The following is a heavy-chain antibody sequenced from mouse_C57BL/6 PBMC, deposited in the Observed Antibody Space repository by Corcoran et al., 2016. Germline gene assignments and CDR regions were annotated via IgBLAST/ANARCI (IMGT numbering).Heavy chain of an antibody. V-gene: IGHV9-3*01. CDR2: INTYSGVP. Sequence: QIQLVQSGPELKKPGETVKISCKASGYTFTTYGMSWVKQAPGKGLKWMGWINTYSGVPTYADDFKGRFAFSLETSASTAYLQINNLKNEDTATYFCARVRITTVVAPYAMDYWGQGTSVTVSS. J-gene: IGHJ4*01. CDR3: ARVRITTVVAPYAMDY. D-gene: IGHD1-1*01. CDR1: GYTFTTYG.